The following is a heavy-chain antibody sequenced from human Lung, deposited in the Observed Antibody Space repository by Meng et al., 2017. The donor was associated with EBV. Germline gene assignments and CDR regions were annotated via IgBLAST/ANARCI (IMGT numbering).Heavy chain of an antibody. J-gene: IGHJ4*02. CDR1: GFTFDIYN. Sequence: EVQLVESGGGLVKPGGSRTLSCTASGFTFDIYNMDWVRQAPGKGLEWVSSISSSGASTFYADSVKGRFTISRDNAKNSLYLLMNSLRADDTAVYFCAREHGNSPDYWGQGNLVTVSS. CDR3: AREHGNSPDY. CDR2: ISSSGAST. V-gene: IGHV3-21*01. D-gene: IGHD1-1*01.